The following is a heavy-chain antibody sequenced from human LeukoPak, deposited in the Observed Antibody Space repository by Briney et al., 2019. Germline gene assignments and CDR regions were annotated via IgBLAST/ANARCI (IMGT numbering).Heavy chain of an antibody. V-gene: IGHV4-30-4*07. CDR2: MYYSGST. Sequence: ASETLSLTCAVSGGSISSGDYSWSWIRQPPGEGLEWIGYMYYSGSTYSNLSLKSRVTISVDTSKNQFSLKLSSVTAADTAVYYCARGLDTNDWSDAFDIWGQGTMVTVSS. D-gene: IGHD2-21*01. CDR1: GGSISSGDYS. J-gene: IGHJ3*02. CDR3: ARGLDTNDWSDAFDI.